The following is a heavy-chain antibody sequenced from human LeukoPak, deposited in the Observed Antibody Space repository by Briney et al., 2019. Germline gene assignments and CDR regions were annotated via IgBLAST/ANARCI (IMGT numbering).Heavy chain of an antibody. D-gene: IGHD1-14*01. J-gene: IGHJ6*02. CDR2: IIHSVST. CDR3: ARGSPGRGYGMDV. CDR1: GGSFSGYY. Sequence: RASETLSLTCAVYGGSFSGYYWSWIRQPPGKGLEWIGEIIHSVSTNYNPSLKSRVTISVDTSKNQFSLKLSSVTAADTAVYYCARGSPGRGYGMDVWGQGTTVTVSS. V-gene: IGHV4-34*01.